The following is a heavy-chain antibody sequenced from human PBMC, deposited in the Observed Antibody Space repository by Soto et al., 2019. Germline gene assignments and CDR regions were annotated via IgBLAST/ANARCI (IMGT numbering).Heavy chain of an antibody. CDR2: IIPILGIA. CDR1: GGTFSSYT. CDR3: ALLVGVSNRLFDY. V-gene: IGHV1-69*02. Sequence: SVKVSCKASGGTFSSYTISWVRQAPGQGLEWMGRIIPILGIANYAQKFQGRVTITADKSTSTAYMELNSLRIEDTAVYYCALLVGVSNRLFDYWGQGILVTVSS. D-gene: IGHD1-26*01. J-gene: IGHJ4*02.